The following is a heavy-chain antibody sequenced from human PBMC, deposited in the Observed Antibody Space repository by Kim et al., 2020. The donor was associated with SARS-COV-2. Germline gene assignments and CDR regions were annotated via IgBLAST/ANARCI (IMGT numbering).Heavy chain of an antibody. Sequence: ASVKVSCKASGYTLTSYGISWVRQATGQGLEWMGWISAYNGNTNYAQKLQGRVTMTTDTSTSTAYMELRSLRSDDTAVYYCARVGCSGGSCYWRGPLNYYYYYYMDVWGKGTTVTVSS. J-gene: IGHJ6*03. CDR2: ISAYNGNT. CDR3: ARVGCSGGSCYWRGPLNYYYYYYMDV. V-gene: IGHV1-18*01. CDR1: GYTLTSYG. D-gene: IGHD2-15*01.